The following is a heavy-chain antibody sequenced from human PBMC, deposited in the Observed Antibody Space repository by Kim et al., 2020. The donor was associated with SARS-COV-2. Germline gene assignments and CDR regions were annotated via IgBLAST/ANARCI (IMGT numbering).Heavy chain of an antibody. D-gene: IGHD6-13*01. Sequence: SETLSLTCTVSGGSISSSSYYWGWIRQPPGKGLEWIGSIYYSGSTYYNPSLKSRVTISVDTSKNQFSLKLSSVTAADTAVYYCASHHIAAANIDYWGQGTLVTVSS. V-gene: IGHV4-39*01. CDR1: GGSISSSSYY. CDR3: ASHHIAAANIDY. J-gene: IGHJ4*02. CDR2: IYYSGST.